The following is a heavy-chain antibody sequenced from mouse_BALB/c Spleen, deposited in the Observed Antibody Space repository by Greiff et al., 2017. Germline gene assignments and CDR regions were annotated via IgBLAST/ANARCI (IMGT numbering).Heavy chain of an antibody. J-gene: IGHJ1*01. CDR3: ARYDYDWYFDV. D-gene: IGHD2-4*01. CDR1: GFTFSSFG. CDR2: ISSGSSTI. Sequence: EVQLQESGGGLVQPGGSRKLSCAASGFTFSSFGMHWVRQAPEKGLEWVAYISSGSSTIYYADTVKGRFTISRDNPKNTLFLQMTSLRSEDTAMYYCARYDYDWYFDVWGAGTTVTVSS. V-gene: IGHV5-17*02.